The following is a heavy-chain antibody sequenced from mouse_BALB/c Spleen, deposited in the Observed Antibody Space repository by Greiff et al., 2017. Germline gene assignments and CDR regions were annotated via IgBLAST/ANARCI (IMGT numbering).Heavy chain of an antibody. V-gene: IGHV5-12-1*01. CDR3: ARWFYGNYAWFAY. CDR2: ISSGGGST. J-gene: IGHJ3*01. D-gene: IGHD2-1*01. Sequence: EVHLVESGGGLVTPGGSLNLSCAASGFAFSSYDMSWVRQTPEKRLEWVAYISSGGGSTYYPDTVTGRFTISRDNAKNTLYLQMSSLKSEDTAMYYCARWFYGNYAWFAYWGQGTLVTVSA. CDR1: GFAFSSYD.